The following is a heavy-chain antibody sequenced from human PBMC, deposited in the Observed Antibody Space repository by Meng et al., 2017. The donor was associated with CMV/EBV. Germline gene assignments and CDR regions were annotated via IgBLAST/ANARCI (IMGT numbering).Heavy chain of an antibody. CDR3: ARDRDIVVVPGDPWFDP. V-gene: IGHV4-39*07. J-gene: IGHJ5*02. CDR1: GGSISSSSYY. D-gene: IGHD2-2*01. CDR2: IYYSGST. Sequence: QLQLQESGPGLVKPSETLSLIFTVSGGSISSSSYYWGWIRQPPGKGLEWIGSIYYSGSTYYNPSLKSRVTISVDTSKNQFSLKLSSVTAADTAVYYCARDRDIVVVPGDPWFDPWGQGTLVTVSS.